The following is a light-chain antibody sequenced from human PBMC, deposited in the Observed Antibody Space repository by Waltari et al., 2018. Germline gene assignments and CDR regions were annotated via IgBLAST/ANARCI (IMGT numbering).Light chain of an antibody. J-gene: IGLJ1*01. Sequence: QSAPSQPASVSGSPGQSTTISCTGAIRDIGRYEYVSWYQQHPGPGPRLIIFDVTKRPSGVSSRFSGSKSANTASLTISGLQAEDEADYYCGSYTAGSALYVLGTGT. CDR2: DVT. V-gene: IGLV2-14*03. CDR3: GSYTAGSALYV. CDR1: IRDIGRYEY.